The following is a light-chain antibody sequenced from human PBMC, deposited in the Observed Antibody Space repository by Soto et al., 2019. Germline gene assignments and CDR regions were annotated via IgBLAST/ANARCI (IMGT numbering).Light chain of an antibody. CDR2: AAS. CDR1: QSIYIN. Sequence: DIQITHSPSSLFASVGDRVTITCRASQSIYINFNLHKQKPGKGPNLLIYAASRLQSCVPSRFSGSGCGTDFTLTISSLQPEDFATYYCQLSYNTPWTFGQGTKVDIK. V-gene: IGKV1-39*01. CDR3: QLSYNTPWT. J-gene: IGKJ1*01.